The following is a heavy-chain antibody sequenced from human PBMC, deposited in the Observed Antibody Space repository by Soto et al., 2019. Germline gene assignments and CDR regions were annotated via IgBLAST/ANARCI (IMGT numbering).Heavy chain of an antibody. CDR2: INHSGST. Sequence: QVQLQQWGAGLLKPSETLSLTCAVYGGSFSGYYWSWIRQPPGKGLEWIGEINHSGSTNYNPSLKSRVTISVDTSKNQFSLKLSSVTAADTAVYYWARKSTGTTNNWFDPWGQGTLVTVSS. D-gene: IGHD1-7*01. J-gene: IGHJ5*02. CDR3: ARKSTGTTNNWFDP. V-gene: IGHV4-34*01. CDR1: GGSFSGYY.